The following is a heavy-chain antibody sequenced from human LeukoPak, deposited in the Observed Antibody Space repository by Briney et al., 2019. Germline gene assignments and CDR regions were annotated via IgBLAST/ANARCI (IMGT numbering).Heavy chain of an antibody. V-gene: IGHV3-23*01. J-gene: IGHJ4*02. CDR1: GFTFSSYA. CDR3: ARDPDSSGWYGDDY. CDR2: ISGSGGST. Sequence: PGGSLRLSCAASGFTFSSYAMSWVRQAPGKGLEWVSAISGSGGSTYYADSVKGRFTISRDNAKNSLYLQMNSLRAEDTAVYYCARDPDSSGWYGDDYWGQGTLVTVSS. D-gene: IGHD6-19*01.